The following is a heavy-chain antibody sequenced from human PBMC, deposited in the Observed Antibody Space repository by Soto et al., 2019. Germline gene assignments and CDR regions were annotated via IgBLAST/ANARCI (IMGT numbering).Heavy chain of an antibody. Sequence: GGSLRLSCAASGFTFSNYGMHWVRQGPGKGLEWVAIIWYDGSNKYYADSVKGRFTISRDNSKNTLYLQMNSLRAEDTAVYYCARDKIVATTLYYFDYWGQGTLVTVSS. D-gene: IGHD5-12*01. CDR3: ARDKIVATTLYYFDY. J-gene: IGHJ4*02. V-gene: IGHV3-33*01. CDR2: IWYDGSNK. CDR1: GFTFSNYG.